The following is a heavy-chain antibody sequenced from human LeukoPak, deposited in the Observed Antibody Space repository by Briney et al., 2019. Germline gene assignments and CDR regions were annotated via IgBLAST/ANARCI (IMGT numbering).Heavy chain of an antibody. CDR2: ISSSSSTV. CDR1: GFTFSSYS. V-gene: IGHV3-48*01. J-gene: IGHJ2*01. CDR3: ARPGVTTVTRNWYFDL. Sequence: GGSLRLSCAASGFTFSSYSMNWVRQAPGKGLEWVSYISSSSSTVYYADSVKGRFTISRDNAKNSLYLQMNSLRAEDTAVYYCARPGVTTVTRNWYFDLWGRGTLVTVSS. D-gene: IGHD4-17*01.